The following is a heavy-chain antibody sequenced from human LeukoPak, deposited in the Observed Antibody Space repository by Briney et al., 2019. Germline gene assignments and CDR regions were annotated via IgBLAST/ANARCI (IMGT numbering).Heavy chain of an antibody. V-gene: IGHV3-74*01. J-gene: IGHJ4*02. Sequence: GGSLRLSCAASGFTFSSYWMHWVRQAPGKGLVWVSRINTDGSSTSYADSVKGRFTISRDNAKNTLYLQMNSLRAEDTAVYYCAREMRVNWNYDPFDYWGQGTLVTVSS. CDR1: GFTFSSYW. CDR3: AREMRVNWNYDPFDY. CDR2: INTDGSST. D-gene: IGHD1-7*01.